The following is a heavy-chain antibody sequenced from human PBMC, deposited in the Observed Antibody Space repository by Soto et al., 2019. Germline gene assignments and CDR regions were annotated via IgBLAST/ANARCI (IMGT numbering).Heavy chain of an antibody. J-gene: IGHJ4*02. V-gene: IGHV4-59*08. CDR3: ARRIIALEIFDY. D-gene: IGHD3-10*01. CDR2: IYYTGNT. CDR1: GGSMTSYY. Sequence: PSGNLSLTFTVSGGSMTSYYWSWIRQPPGKGLEWIGFIYYTGNTKYNASLKSRVTISVDTSKNLFSLKLKSVTAADTAVYYCARRIIALEIFDYWGQGTVVTVS.